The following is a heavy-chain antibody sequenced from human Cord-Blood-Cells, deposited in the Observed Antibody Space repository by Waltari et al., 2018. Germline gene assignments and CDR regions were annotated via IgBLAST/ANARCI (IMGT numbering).Heavy chain of an antibody. V-gene: IGHV3-30*18. CDR2: ISYDGSNK. CDR1: GLTFSSYG. D-gene: IGHD3-3*01. J-gene: IGHJ4*02. CDR3: AKDTDDFWSGYLDY. Sequence: QVQLVESGGGVVQPGRSLRLSCAASGLTFSSYGMHWVRPAPGKGLEWVAVISYDGSNKYYADSVKGRFTISGDNSKNTLYLQMNSLRAEDTAVYYCAKDTDDFWSGYLDYWGQGTLVTVSS.